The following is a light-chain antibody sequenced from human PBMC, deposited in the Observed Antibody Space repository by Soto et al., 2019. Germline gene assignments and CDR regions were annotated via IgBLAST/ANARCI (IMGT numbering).Light chain of an antibody. V-gene: IGKV3D-15*01. Sequence: EIVMTQSPATLSVSPGERATLSCRASQSVSNNYLAWYQQKPGQAPRLLIYGASNRATGIPARFSGTGSGTEFTLTISSLQSEDFALYYCQQYNGCPLTFGQGTKVDI. CDR1: QSVSNN. J-gene: IGKJ1*01. CDR3: QQYNGCPLT. CDR2: GAS.